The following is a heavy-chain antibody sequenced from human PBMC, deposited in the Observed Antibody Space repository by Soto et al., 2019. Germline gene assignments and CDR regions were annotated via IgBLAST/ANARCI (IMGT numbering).Heavy chain of an antibody. CDR3: ARESRNYYDSSGYYMSFGY. V-gene: IGHV1-46*01. Sequence: ASVKVSCKASGYTFTSYYMHWVRQAHGQGLEWMGIINPSGGSTSYAQKFQGRVTMTRDTSTSTVYMELSSLRSEDTAVYYCARESRNYYDSSGYYMSFGYWGQGTLVTVSS. CDR2: INPSGGST. J-gene: IGHJ4*02. CDR1: GYTFTSYY. D-gene: IGHD3-22*01.